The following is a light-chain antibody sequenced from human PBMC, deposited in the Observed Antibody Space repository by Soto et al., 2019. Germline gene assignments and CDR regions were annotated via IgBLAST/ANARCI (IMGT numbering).Light chain of an antibody. V-gene: IGLV2-14*01. CDR3: CSYTPSSTLV. J-gene: IGLJ1*01. Sequence: GLTQPASVSGSPGQSIAISCAGTSSDIGTYNHVSWYQQHPGKAPQLIIYEDINRPSGLSSRFSGSNSGNTASLTISGLQAEDEADYFCCSYTPSSTLVCRTGTKVTVL. CDR2: EDI. CDR1: SSDIGTYNH.